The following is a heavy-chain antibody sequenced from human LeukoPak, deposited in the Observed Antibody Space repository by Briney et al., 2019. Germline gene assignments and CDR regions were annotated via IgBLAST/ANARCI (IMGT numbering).Heavy chain of an antibody. D-gene: IGHD4-17*01. CDR3: ARDRVITVTNTIMDV. V-gene: IGHV3-30-3*01. Sequence: GRSLRLSCAASGFTFSSYAMHWVRQAPGKGLEWVAVISYDGSNKYYADSVKGRFTISRDNSKNTLSLQMNSLRAEDTAVYYCARDRVITVTNTIMDVWGQGTTVTVSS. J-gene: IGHJ6*02. CDR2: ISYDGSNK. CDR1: GFTFSSYA.